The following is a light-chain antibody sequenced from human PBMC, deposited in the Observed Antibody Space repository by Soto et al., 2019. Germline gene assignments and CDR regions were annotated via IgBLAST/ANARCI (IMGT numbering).Light chain of an antibody. CDR2: DAS. V-gene: IGKV3-11*01. Sequence: EIVLTQSPATLSLSPGERATLSCRASQSVGSSLAWYQQKPGQAPRLLIYDASTRATGIPARFSGSGSGTDFTLTISNLEPEDFAVYYCQQRTNWPLTFGGGTKVEIK. CDR3: QQRTNWPLT. CDR1: QSVGSS. J-gene: IGKJ4*01.